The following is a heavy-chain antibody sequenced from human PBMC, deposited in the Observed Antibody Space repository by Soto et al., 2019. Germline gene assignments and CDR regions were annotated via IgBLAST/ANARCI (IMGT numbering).Heavy chain of an antibody. CDR3: ASHGQQLSVDV. Sequence: PWVSLRLSCAASGFTFSSYSMDWVRQAPGQGLEWISYITTSSHTIYYADSVRGRFTISRDNAKNSLFLQMNSLRDEDTAVYYCASHGQQLSVDVCCQGTTVTVSS. V-gene: IGHV3-48*02. D-gene: IGHD6-13*01. J-gene: IGHJ6*02. CDR1: GFTFSSYS. CDR2: ITTSSHTI.